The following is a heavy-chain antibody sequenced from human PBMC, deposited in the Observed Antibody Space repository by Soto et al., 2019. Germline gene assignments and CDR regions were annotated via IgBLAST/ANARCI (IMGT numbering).Heavy chain of an antibody. Sequence: QVQLQESGPGLVKPSETLSLTCTVSGGSISSYYWSWIRQPPGKGLEWIGYIYYSGSTNYNPSLKSRVTISVDTSKNRFSLKLISATAADTAVYYCARRGSGKDISGYYNHYYYYYRMDVWGQGTTVTVSS. CDR1: GGSISSYY. V-gene: IGHV4-59*08. J-gene: IGHJ6*02. CDR3: ARRGSGKDISGYYNHYYYYYRMDV. CDR2: IYYSGST. D-gene: IGHD3-22*01.